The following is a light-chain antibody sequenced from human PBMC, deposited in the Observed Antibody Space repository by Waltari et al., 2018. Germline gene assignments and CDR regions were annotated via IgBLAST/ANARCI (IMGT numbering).Light chain of an antibody. V-gene: IGLV1-40*01. CDR2: GNS. Sequence: QPVLTQPPSVSGAPAQRVTISFTWSSSNIGAGHDVPRYQQLPGTAPKLLIYGNSNRPSGVPDRFSGSKSGTSASLAISGLQAEDEADYYCQSYDISLSDASYVFGTGTKVTVL. CDR3: QSYDISLSDASYV. J-gene: IGLJ1*01. CDR1: SSNIGAGHD.